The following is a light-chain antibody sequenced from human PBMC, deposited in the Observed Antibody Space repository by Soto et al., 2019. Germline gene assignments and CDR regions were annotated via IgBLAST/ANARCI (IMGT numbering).Light chain of an antibody. Sequence: EIVLTQSPGTLSLSPGERATLSCRASQSVTSNYLAWYQQKPGQAPGLLIYGASSRATGIPDRFSGSGSGTDFTLNISRLEPEDFAVYYCQQYGSSPATFGQGTKLEIK. J-gene: IGKJ2*01. CDR2: GAS. CDR1: QSVTSNY. V-gene: IGKV3-20*01. CDR3: QQYGSSPAT.